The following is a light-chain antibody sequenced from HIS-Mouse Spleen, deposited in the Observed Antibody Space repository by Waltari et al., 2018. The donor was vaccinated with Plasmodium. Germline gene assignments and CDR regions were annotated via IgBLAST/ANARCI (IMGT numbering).Light chain of an antibody. V-gene: IGKV3-15*01. Sequence: EIVMTQSPPTLPVSPGERATLSCRASQSVSSNLAWYQQKPGQAPRLLIYGASTRATGIPARFSGSGSGTEFTLTISSLQSEDFAVYYCQQYNNWSFTFGPGTKVDIK. J-gene: IGKJ3*01. CDR1: QSVSSN. CDR3: QQYNNWSFT. CDR2: GAS.